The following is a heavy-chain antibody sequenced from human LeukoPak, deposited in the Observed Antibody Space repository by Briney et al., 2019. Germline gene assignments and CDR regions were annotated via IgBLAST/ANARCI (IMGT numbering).Heavy chain of an antibody. CDR2: INWNGGST. CDR3: ARSDHDSSGYYRTHFQH. CDR1: GFTFDDYG. V-gene: IGHV3-20*04. Sequence: PGGSLRLSCAASGFTFDDYGMSWVRQAPGKGLEWVSGINWNGGSTGYADSVKGRFTISRDNAKNSLYLQMNSLRAEDTALYYCARSDHDSSGYYRTHFQHWGQGTLVTVSS. D-gene: IGHD3-22*01. J-gene: IGHJ1*01.